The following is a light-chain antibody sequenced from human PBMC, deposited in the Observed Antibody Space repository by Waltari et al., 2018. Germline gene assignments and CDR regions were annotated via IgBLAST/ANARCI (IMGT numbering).Light chain of an antibody. Sequence: QSALTQPASVSGSPGQSSAISCPGTSSDVGAYDYVSWYQQHPGKAPKLIIFDVNYRPSGVSNRFSSSKSGNTASLTISGLQPEDEADYYCSSYLSTNTEVFGGGTKVTVL. V-gene: IGLV2-14*03. J-gene: IGLJ2*01. CDR3: SSYLSTNTEV. CDR1: SSDVGAYDY. CDR2: DVN.